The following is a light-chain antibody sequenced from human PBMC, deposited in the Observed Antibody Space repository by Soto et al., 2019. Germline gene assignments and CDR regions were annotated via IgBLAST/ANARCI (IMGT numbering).Light chain of an antibody. Sequence: DIQMTQSPSTLSASVGDRVTITCRASQSIGSWLAWYQQKPGKAPKVLIYKASHLESGVPSRFSGSGSGTEFTLTISSLQPDDFATYYCQQYNIYWTFGQGTRVEIK. CDR1: QSIGSW. CDR3: QQYNIYWT. V-gene: IGKV1-5*03. CDR2: KAS. J-gene: IGKJ1*01.